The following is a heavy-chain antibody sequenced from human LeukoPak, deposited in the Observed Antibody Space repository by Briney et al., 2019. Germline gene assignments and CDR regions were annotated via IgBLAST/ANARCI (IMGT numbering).Heavy chain of an antibody. V-gene: IGHV3-30-3*01. J-gene: IGHJ5*02. CDR3: AREITIVRGVTPETRFDP. CDR1: GFTFSNYA. D-gene: IGHD3-10*01. Sequence: GGSLRLSCAASGFTFSNYAMHWLRQAPGKGLEWVAYISYDGSNKYYADSVKGRFTIPRDNSKNTLDLQMNSLRAEDTALYFCAREITIVRGVTPETRFDPWGQGTLVTVSS. CDR2: ISYDGSNK.